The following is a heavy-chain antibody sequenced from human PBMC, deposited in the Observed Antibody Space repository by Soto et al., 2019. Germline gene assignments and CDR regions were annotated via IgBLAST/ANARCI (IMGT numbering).Heavy chain of an antibody. CDR1: GFTFSSYA. D-gene: IGHD3-3*01. CDR2: ISGSGGST. Sequence: GGSLRLSCAASGFTFSSYAMSWVRQAPGKGLEWVSAISGSGGSTYYADSVKGRFTISRDNSKNTLYLQMNSLRAEDTAVYYCAKLGHDFWSGYAVDYYGMDVWGQGTTVTVSS. CDR3: AKLGHDFWSGYAVDYYGMDV. V-gene: IGHV3-23*01. J-gene: IGHJ6*02.